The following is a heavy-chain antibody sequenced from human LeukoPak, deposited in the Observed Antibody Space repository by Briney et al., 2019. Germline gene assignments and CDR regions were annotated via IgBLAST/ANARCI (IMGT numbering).Heavy chain of an antibody. Sequence: ASVKVSCKASGYTFTSYYMHWVRQAPGQGLEWMGIINPSGGSTSYAQKFQGRVTMTRDTSTSTVYMELSSLRSEGTAVYYCATLTDYYNGSGGFDYWGQGTLVTVSS. V-gene: IGHV1-46*01. CDR2: INPSGGST. J-gene: IGHJ4*02. CDR1: GYTFTSYY. CDR3: ATLTDYYNGSGGFDY. D-gene: IGHD3-22*01.